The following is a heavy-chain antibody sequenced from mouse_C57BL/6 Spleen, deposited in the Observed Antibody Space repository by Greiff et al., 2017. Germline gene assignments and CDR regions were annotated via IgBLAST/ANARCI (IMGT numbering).Heavy chain of an antibody. D-gene: IGHD1-1*01. V-gene: IGHV1-43*01. J-gene: IGHJ2*01. CDR2: INPSTGGT. Sequence: EVQLQQSGPELVKPGASVKISCKASGYSFTGYYMHWVKQSSEKSLEWIGEINPSTGGTSYNQKFKGKATLTVDKSSSTAYMQLKSLTSEDSAVYYCAWDYGSSFFDYWGQGTTLTVSS. CDR1: GYSFTGYY. CDR3: AWDYGSSFFDY.